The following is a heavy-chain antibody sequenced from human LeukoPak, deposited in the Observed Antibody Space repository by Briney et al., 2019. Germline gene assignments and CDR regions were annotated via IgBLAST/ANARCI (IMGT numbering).Heavy chain of an antibody. CDR1: GYSISSGYY. CDR3: ARQAAYDAFDI. CDR2: IYHSGST. V-gene: IGHV4-38-2*01. D-gene: IGHD2-15*01. J-gene: IGHJ3*02. Sequence: SETLSLTCAVSGYSISSGYYWGWIRQPPGKGLGWIGSIYHSGSTYYNPSLKSRVTISVDTSKNQFSLKLSSVTAADTAVYYCARQAAYDAFDIWGQGTMVTVSS.